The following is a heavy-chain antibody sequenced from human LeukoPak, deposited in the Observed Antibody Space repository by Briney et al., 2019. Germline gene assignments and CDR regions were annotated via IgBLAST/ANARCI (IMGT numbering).Heavy chain of an antibody. CDR2: IYYSGST. V-gene: IGHV4-59*01. D-gene: IGHD6-19*01. J-gene: IGHJ4*02. Sequence: SETLSLTCTVSGGSSSSYYWSWIRQPPGKGLEWIGYIYYSGSTNYNPSLKSRVTISVDTSKNQFSLKLSSVTAADTAVYYCARVKAGTLFDYWGQGTLVTVSS. CDR1: GGSSSSYY. CDR3: ARVKAGTLFDY.